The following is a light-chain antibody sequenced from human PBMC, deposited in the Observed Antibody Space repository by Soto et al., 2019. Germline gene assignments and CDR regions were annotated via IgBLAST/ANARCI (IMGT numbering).Light chain of an antibody. CDR1: QPIGNY. J-gene: IGKJ5*01. CDR2: AAS. V-gene: IGKV1-39*01. Sequence: DVQMTQSPTSLSASVGDRVTIACRASQPIGNYLNCYQQKPGEAPKVLIFAASSLRSCVPSRFSGSGYGTDFTLTIINLQNEDSATYYCHQPHAVPLTFGQGTRL. CDR3: HQPHAVPLT.